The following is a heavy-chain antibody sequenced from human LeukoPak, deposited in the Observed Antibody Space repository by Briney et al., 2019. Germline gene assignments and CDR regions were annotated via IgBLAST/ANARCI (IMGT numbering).Heavy chain of an antibody. D-gene: IGHD2-2*01. J-gene: IGHJ6*03. V-gene: IGHV4-34*01. CDR1: GGSFSGYY. Sequence: SETLSLTCAVYGGSFSGYYWSWIRQPPGKGLEWIGEINHSGSTNYNPSLKSRVTISVDTSKNQFSLKLSSVTAADTAVYYCARTRVYYYYMDVWGKGTTVTVSS. CDR2: INHSGST. CDR3: ARTRVYYYYMDV.